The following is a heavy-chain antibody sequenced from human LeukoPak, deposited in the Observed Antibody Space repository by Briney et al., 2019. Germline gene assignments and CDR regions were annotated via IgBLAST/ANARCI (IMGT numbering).Heavy chain of an antibody. CDR1: GLTFDDYA. CDR2: ISWNSGSI. Sequence: LTGGSLRLSCAASGLTFDDYAMHWVRQAPGKGLEWVSGISWNSGSIGYADSVKGRFTISRDNSKNTLYLQMNSLRAEDTAVYYCAKSLGYCSSTSCYNYYYGMDVWGQGTTVTVSS. D-gene: IGHD2-2*02. V-gene: IGHV3-9*01. J-gene: IGHJ6*02. CDR3: AKSLGYCSSTSCYNYYYGMDV.